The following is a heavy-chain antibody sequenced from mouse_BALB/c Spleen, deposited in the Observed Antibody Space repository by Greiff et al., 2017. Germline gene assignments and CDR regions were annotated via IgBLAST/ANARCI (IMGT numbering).Heavy chain of an antibody. Sequence: EVQLVQSGGGLVQPGGSLNLSCAASGFAFSRYWMSWARQAPGQGQEWIGEINPGSGTINYTPSLKDKFIISRDNAKNTLYLQMSIVRSEDTALYDGARRGSSTTGGMDYWGQGSAVTVSA. CDR2: INPGSGTI. CDR1: GFAFSRYW. J-gene: IGHJ4*01. CDR3: ARRGSSTTGGMDY. V-gene: IGHV4-2*02. D-gene: IGHD1-1*01.